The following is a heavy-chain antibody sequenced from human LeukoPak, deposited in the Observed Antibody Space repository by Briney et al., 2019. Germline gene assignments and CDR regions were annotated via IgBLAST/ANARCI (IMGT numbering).Heavy chain of an antibody. CDR2: IGSAGNT. CDR3: ARGWGTSGWYVPTI. J-gene: IGHJ3*02. D-gene: IGHD6-19*01. CDR1: GFTFSSYV. Sequence: GGSLRLSCAASGFTFSSYVMHWVRQATGKGLEWVSTIGSAGNTYYPTSVKGRFTISRENVKNSLYLHMNSLRAGDTAVYYCARGWGTSGWYVPTIWGQGTMVTVSS. V-gene: IGHV3-13*04.